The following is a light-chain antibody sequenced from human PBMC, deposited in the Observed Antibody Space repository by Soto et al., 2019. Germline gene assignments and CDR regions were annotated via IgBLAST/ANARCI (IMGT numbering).Light chain of an antibody. J-gene: IGKJ1*01. CDR1: QSISSW. Sequence: DIQLTQSPSTLSASVGDRVTITCRASQSISSWLAWYQQKPGKAPKLLIYDVSSLESGVPSRFSGSGSGTEFTLTISRLQTDDFATYYGQQCNTSWTFGQGAKVESK. CDR3: QQCNTSWT. CDR2: DVS. V-gene: IGKV1-5*01.